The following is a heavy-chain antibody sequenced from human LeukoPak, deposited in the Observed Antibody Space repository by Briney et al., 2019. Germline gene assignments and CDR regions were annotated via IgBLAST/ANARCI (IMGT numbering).Heavy chain of an antibody. Sequence: EWMGWISASTGNTNYAQKFQARITMTTDTSTNTAYLEMRTLTADDTAVYYCAKSSSRPFDYWGQGTLVTVSS. CDR2: ISASTGNT. D-gene: IGHD6-13*01. V-gene: IGHV1-18*01. CDR3: AKSSSRPFDY. J-gene: IGHJ4*02.